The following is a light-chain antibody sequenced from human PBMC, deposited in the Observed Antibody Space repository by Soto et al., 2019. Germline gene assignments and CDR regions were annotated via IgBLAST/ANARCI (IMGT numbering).Light chain of an antibody. J-gene: IGKJ4*01. Sequence: EIVMTQSPGTLSLSPGARDPLSCRARQSVSSRLAWYQQKPGQAPRLLISGASSRATGIPDRFSGSGSGTDFTLTISRLEPEDFATYYCQKYNSAPLTFGGGTKVDIK. CDR1: QSVSSR. V-gene: IGKV3-20*01. CDR3: QKYNSAPLT. CDR2: GAS.